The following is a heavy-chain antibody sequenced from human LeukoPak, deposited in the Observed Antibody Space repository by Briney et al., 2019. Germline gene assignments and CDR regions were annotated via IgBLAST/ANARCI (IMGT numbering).Heavy chain of an antibody. V-gene: IGHV3-23*01. D-gene: IGHD2-15*01. CDR1: GFTFSSYA. Sequence: PGGSLRLSCAASGFTFSSYAMSWVRQAPGKGLEWVSGISGSGGSTYYADSVKGRFTISRDNPKNTLYLQMNSLRAEDTAVYYCAREEGPYVGSSTYFDYWGQGTLVTVSS. CDR3: AREEGPYVGSSTYFDY. J-gene: IGHJ4*02. CDR2: ISGSGGST.